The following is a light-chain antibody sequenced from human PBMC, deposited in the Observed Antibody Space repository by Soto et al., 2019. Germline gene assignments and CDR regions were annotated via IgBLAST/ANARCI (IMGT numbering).Light chain of an antibody. CDR1: RSISNSF. CDR3: LQYHSSPYT. Sequence: EIVLTQSPGTLSLSPGETATLSCRASRSISNSFLAWYQHKPGQAPRLLLYGAFNRATSVPDRFGGSGSGTDFTLTISRLEPEDSAVFSCLQYHSSPYTFGQGTKLEI. J-gene: IGKJ2*01. V-gene: IGKV3-20*01. CDR2: GAF.